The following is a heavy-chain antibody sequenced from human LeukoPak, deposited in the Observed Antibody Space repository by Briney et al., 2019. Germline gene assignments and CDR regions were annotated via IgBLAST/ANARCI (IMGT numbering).Heavy chain of an antibody. D-gene: IGHD2-2*02. CDR2: IGGSGGST. CDR1: GFTFSSYA. Sequence: PGGSLRLSCAASGFTFSSYAMSWVRQAPGKGLEWVSVIGGSGGSTYYADSVKGRFTISRDDSKNTLYLQMNSLRAEDTAVYHCAKEGCTGTISYINCWGQGTLVSVSS. J-gene: IGHJ4*02. V-gene: IGHV3-23*01. CDR3: AKEGCTGTISYINC.